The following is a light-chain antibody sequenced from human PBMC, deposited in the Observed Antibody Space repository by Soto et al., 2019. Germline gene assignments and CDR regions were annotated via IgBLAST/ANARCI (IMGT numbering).Light chain of an antibody. CDR2: DAF. CDR1: QSVSSY. Sequence: EIVLTQSPATLSLSPGERATLSCRASQSVSSYLAWYQQKPGQAPRLLIYDAFNRATGIPARFSGSGSGTDFTLTISSLGPEDFAVYYCQQGTYGPPLYIFGQGTKLEIK. V-gene: IGKV3-11*01. J-gene: IGKJ2*01. CDR3: QQGTYGPPLYI.